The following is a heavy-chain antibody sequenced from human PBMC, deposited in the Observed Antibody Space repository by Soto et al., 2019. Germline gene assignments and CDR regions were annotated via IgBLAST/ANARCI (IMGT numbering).Heavy chain of an antibody. D-gene: IGHD3-10*01. CDR3: ARCHYSGSARTYGMDV. Sequence: GGSLRLSCAASGFTFSSYAMHGVRQAPGKGLEWVAVIWYDGSNKYYADSVKGRFTISRDNSKNTLYLQMNSLGGEDTAVYHCARCHYSGSARTYGMDVWGQGTTVTVSS. V-gene: IGHV3-33*01. J-gene: IGHJ6*02. CDR2: IWYDGSNK. CDR1: GFTFSSYA.